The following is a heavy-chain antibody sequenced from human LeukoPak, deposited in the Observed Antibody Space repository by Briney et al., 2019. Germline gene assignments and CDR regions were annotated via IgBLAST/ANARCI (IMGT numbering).Heavy chain of an antibody. CDR1: GFTFSNYG. D-gene: IGHD2-2*01. Sequence: QAGGSLRLSCAASGFTFSNYGMHWVRQAPGKGLGWVAFIWYDGSNKYYVDSVKGRFTISRDNSKNTVYLQMNSLRAEDTAVYYCAKWAVVPAATRSRDYYYYYMDVWGKGTTVTVSS. CDR2: IWYDGSNK. J-gene: IGHJ6*03. V-gene: IGHV3-30*02. CDR3: AKWAVVPAATRSRDYYYYYMDV.